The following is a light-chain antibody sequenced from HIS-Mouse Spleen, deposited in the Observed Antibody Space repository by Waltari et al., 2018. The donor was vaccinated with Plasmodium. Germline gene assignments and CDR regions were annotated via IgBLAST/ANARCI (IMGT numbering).Light chain of an antibody. CDR2: DAS. J-gene: IGKJ3*01. Sequence: DIKMTQSPSSLSASVGDRVTITCQASQDISNYLNWYKQKPGKAPKLLIYDASNLETGVPSRFIGIVSGTDFTFTISSLQPEDIATYYCQQYDNLPPLFTFGPGTKVDIK. V-gene: IGKV1-33*01. CDR1: QDISNY. CDR3: QQYDNLPPLFT.